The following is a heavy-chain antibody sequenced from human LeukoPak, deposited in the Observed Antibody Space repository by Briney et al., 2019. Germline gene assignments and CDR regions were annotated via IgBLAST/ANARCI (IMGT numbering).Heavy chain of an antibody. Sequence: SETLSLTCAVYGGSFSGYYWSWIRQPPGKGLEWIGSIYYSGSTYYNPSLKSRVTISVDTSKNQFSLKLSSVTAADTAVYYCARQIRLGDLSPDYWGQGTLVTVSS. CDR1: GGSFSGYY. CDR3: ARQIRLGDLSPDY. D-gene: IGHD3-16*01. J-gene: IGHJ4*02. V-gene: IGHV4-34*01. CDR2: IYYSGST.